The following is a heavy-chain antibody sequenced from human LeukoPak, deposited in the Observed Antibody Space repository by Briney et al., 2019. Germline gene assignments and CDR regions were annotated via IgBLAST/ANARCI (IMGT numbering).Heavy chain of an antibody. CDR2: INPNSGGT. D-gene: IGHD2-2*01. CDR1: GYTFTGYY. CDR3: ARDPAVVRPYYYYYMDV. Sequence: ASVKVSCKASGYTFTGYYMHWVRQAPGQGLEWMGWINPNSGGTNYAQKFQGRVTMTRDTSISTAYMELSRLRSDDTAVYYCARDPAVVRPYYYYYMDVWGKGTTVTVSS. V-gene: IGHV1-2*02. J-gene: IGHJ6*03.